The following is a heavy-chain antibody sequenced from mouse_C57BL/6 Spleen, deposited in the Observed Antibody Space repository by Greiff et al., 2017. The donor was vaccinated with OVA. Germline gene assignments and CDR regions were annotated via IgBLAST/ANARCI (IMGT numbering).Heavy chain of an antibody. CDR1: GYTFTSYW. CDR2: ICPGSGST. CDR3: ARGGNYGFDD. J-gene: IGHJ2*01. Sequence: QVQLQQPGAGLVKPGASVKMSCTASGYTFTSYWITWVRQRPGQGLEWIGDICPGSGSTNYTEKFTSKATLTVDTSSSTDYMQLSSVTSEDSAVDYCARGGNYGFDDWGQGTTLTVSS. D-gene: IGHD2-1*01. V-gene: IGHV1-55*01.